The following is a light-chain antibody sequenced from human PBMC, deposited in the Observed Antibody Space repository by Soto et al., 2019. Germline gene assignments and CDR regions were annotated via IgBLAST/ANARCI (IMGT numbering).Light chain of an antibody. CDR2: DAS. CDR3: QQYTSYSWT. CDR1: QSINSW. V-gene: IGKV1-5*01. Sequence: DIQMTQSPSTLSASVGDRVTITCRASQSINSWLAWYQQIPGKAPQILIYDASTLKSGVPSRFSASGSGTEFTLIISSLQPDDFATYYCQQYTSYSWTFGQGTKVDIK. J-gene: IGKJ1*01.